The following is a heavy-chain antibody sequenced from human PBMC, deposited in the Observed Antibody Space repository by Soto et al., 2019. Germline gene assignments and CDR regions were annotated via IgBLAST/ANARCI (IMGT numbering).Heavy chain of an antibody. V-gene: IGHV3-21*01. CDR2: ISSSSSYI. CDR1: GFTFSSYS. J-gene: IGHJ6*03. CDR3: ARDSSGWDLLHYYMDV. Sequence: GGSLRLSCAASGFTFSSYSMNWVRQAPGKGLEWVSSISSSSSYIYYADSVKGRFTISRDNAKNSLYLQMNSLRAEDTAVYYCARDSSGWDLLHYYMDVWGKGTTVTVSS. D-gene: IGHD6-19*01.